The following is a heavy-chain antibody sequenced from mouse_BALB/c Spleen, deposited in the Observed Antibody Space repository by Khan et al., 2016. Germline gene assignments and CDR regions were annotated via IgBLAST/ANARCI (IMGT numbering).Heavy chain of an antibody. CDR2: ITSYNGAT. Sequence: LVKTGASVKISCKASGYSFTGYYMHWVKQSHGKSLEWIGYITSYNGATSYNQKFKGKATFTVATSSSTAYMQFNSLTSEDSAVSYCASPYGSSYFWFAYWGQGTLVTVSA. V-gene: IGHV1S34*01. CDR1: GYSFTGYY. CDR3: ASPYGSSYFWFAY. D-gene: IGHD1-1*01. J-gene: IGHJ3*01.